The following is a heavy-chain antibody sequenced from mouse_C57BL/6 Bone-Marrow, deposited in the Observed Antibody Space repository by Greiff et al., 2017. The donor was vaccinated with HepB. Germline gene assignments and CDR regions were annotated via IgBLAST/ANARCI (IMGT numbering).Heavy chain of an antibody. CDR2: INPNNGGT. CDR1: GYTFTDYY. CDR3: ARDSNPNYYAMDY. D-gene: IGHD2-5*01. J-gene: IGHJ4*01. Sequence: EVQLQQSGPELVKPGASVKISCKASGYTFTDYYMNWVKQSHGKSLEWIGDINPNNGGTSYNQKFKGKATLTVDESSSTAYMELRSLTSEDSAVYYCARDSNPNYYAMDYWGQGTSVTVSS. V-gene: IGHV1-26*01.